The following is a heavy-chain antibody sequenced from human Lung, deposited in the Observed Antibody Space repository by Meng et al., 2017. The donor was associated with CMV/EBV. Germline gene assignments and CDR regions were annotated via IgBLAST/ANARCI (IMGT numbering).Heavy chain of an antibody. CDR1: GFTFDDHA. D-gene: IGHD2-15*01. CDR3: AKDGSDSSLGWLDP. V-gene: IGHV3-43D*03. J-gene: IGHJ5*02. CDR2: ITWDGGNT. Sequence: GGSXRLXXAASGFTFDDHAMHWVRQRPGKGLEWVSLITWDGGNTYYADSVKGRFTISRDNSKNSLYLQMNSLRTEDTALYYCAKDGSDSSLGWLDPWGQGTXVPVAS.